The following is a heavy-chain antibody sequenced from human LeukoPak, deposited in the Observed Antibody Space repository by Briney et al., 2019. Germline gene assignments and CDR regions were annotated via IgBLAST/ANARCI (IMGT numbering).Heavy chain of an antibody. V-gene: IGHV3-11*01. CDR1: GFTFSDYY. D-gene: IGHD3-10*01. CDR3: ANIGSGSYLVDY. CDR2: ISSSGSTT. Sequence: GGSLRLSCAASGFTFSDYYMSWIRQAPGKGLEWVSYISSSGSTTYYADSVKGRFTISRDNSKNTLYLQMNSLRAEDTAVYYCANIGSGSYLVDYWGQGTLVTVSS. J-gene: IGHJ4*02.